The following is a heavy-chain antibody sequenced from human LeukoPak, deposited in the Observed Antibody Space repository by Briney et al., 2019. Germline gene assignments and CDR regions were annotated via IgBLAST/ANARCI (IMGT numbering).Heavy chain of an antibody. V-gene: IGHV3-66*01. CDR1: GFTVSSNY. Sequence: PGGSLRLSCAASGFTVSSNYMSWVRQAPGKGLEWVSVIYSGGSTYYADSVKGRFTISRDNAKNSLYLQMNSLRAEDTAVYYCARYYYDSNGYYPLDYWGQGTLVTVSS. D-gene: IGHD3-22*01. CDR3: ARYYYDSNGYYPLDY. J-gene: IGHJ4*02. CDR2: IYSGGST.